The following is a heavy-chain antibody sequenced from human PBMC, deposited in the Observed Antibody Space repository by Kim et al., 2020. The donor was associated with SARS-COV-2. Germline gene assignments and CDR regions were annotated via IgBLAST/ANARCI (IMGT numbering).Heavy chain of an antibody. CDR3: ARPVGTSDYGDYSSVDWFDP. V-gene: IGHV4-39*01. D-gene: IGHD4-17*01. CDR1: GGSISSSSYY. Sequence: SETLSHTCTVSGGSISSSSYYWGWIRQPPGKGLEWIGSIYYSGSTYYNPSLKSRVTISVDTSKNQFSLKLSSVTAADTAVYYCARPVGTSDYGDYSSVDWFDPWGQGTLVTVSS. J-gene: IGHJ5*02. CDR2: IYYSGST.